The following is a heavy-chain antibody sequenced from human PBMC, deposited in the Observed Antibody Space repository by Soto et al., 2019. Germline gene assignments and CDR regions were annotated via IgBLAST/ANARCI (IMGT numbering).Heavy chain of an antibody. CDR1: GFTVSSNY. CDR2: IYSGGST. D-gene: IGHD5-18*01. CDR3: ARENVDTWYGMDV. V-gene: IGHV3-53*02. J-gene: IGHJ6*02. Sequence: EVQLVETGGGLIQPGGSLRLSCAASGFTVSSNYMSWVRQAPGKGLEWVSVIYSGGSTYYADSVKGRFTISRDKSKNTLYLQMNSLRAEDTAVYYCARENVDTWYGMDVWGQGTTVTVSS.